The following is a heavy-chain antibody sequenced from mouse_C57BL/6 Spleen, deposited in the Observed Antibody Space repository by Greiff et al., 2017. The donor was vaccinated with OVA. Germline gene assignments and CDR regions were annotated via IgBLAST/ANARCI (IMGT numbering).Heavy chain of an antibody. CDR3: ARHGSNYWYFDV. D-gene: IGHD2-5*01. J-gene: IGHJ1*03. Sequence: DVKLVESGGDLVKPGGSLKLSCAASGFTFSSYGMSWVRQTPDKRLEWVATISSGGSYTYYPDSVKGRFTISRDNAKNTLYLQMSSLKSEDTAMYYCARHGSNYWYFDVWGTGTTVTVSS. CDR1: GFTFSSYG. V-gene: IGHV5-6*02. CDR2: ISSGGSYT.